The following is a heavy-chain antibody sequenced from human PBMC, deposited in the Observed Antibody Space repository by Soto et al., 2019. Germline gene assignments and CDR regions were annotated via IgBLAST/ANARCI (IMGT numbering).Heavy chain of an antibody. V-gene: IGHV2-70*11. CDR2: IDWDDDK. CDR1: GFSLSTSGMC. Sequence: SGPTLVNPTQTLTLTCTFSGFSLSTSGMCVSWIRQPPGKALEWLARIDWDDDKYYSTSLKTRLTISKDTSKNQVVLTMTNMDPVDTATYYCARISLSGWYDYYYGMDVWGQGTTVTSP. D-gene: IGHD6-19*01. CDR3: ARISLSGWYDYYYGMDV. J-gene: IGHJ6*02.